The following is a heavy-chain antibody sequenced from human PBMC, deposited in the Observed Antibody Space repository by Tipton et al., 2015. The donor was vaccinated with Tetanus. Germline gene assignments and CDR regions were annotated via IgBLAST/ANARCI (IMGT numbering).Heavy chain of an antibody. J-gene: IGHJ4*02. D-gene: IGHD1-14*01. CDR1: GGSFSSFY. Sequence: GLVKPSETLSLTCAVSGGSFSSFYWSWIRQPPGKGLEWIGEINHRGGTSYTPSLKSRVTISVDTSKNQFSLKLSSVTAADTAVYYCARGTGDYWGQGTLVTVSS. CDR2: INHRGGT. CDR3: ARGTGDY. V-gene: IGHV4-34*01.